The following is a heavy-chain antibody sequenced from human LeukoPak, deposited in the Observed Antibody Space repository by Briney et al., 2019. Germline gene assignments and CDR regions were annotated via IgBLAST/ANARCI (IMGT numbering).Heavy chain of an antibody. CDR2: IYYSGST. CDR1: GGSISSYY. CDR3: ARGPPSGYDFWSGYYTPFDY. D-gene: IGHD3-3*01. Sequence: SETLSLTCTVSGGSISSYYWSWIRQPPGKGLEWIGFIYYSGSTNYNPSLKSRVTISVDTSKNQFSLKLSSVTAADTAVYYCARGPPSGYDFWSGYYTPFDYWGQGTLVTVSS. J-gene: IGHJ4*02. V-gene: IGHV4-59*01.